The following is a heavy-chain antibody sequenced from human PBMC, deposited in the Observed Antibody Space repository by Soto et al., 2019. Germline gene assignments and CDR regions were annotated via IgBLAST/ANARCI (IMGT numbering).Heavy chain of an antibody. D-gene: IGHD2-15*01. CDR3: AADIVPAYDSNNGFDP. J-gene: IGHJ5*02. CDR1: GFILSHAW. Sequence: EVQLVESGGDLAKPGGSLRLSCAASGFILSHAWFHWVRQPPGTGLELVGRVKNNGGATDYAASVKGRFTISRDDSKAPVYLQMSSLRTEDTAIYYCAADIVPAYDSNNGFDPWGQGNLVTVSS. CDR2: VKNNGGAT. V-gene: IGHV3-15*07.